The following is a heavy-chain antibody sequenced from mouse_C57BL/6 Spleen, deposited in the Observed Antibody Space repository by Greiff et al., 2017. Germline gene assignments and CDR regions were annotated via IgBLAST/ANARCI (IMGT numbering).Heavy chain of an antibody. CDR3: ARGGGNYGFDY. J-gene: IGHJ2*01. D-gene: IGHD2-1*01. Sequence: QVQLQQSGAELARPGASVKLSCKASGYTFTSYGISWVKQRTGQGLEWIGEIYSRSGNTYYNEKFKGKATLTADKSSSTAYMELRSLTSEDSAVYFCARGGGNYGFDYWGQGTTLTVSS. CDR1: GYTFTSYG. V-gene: IGHV1-81*01. CDR2: IYSRSGNT.